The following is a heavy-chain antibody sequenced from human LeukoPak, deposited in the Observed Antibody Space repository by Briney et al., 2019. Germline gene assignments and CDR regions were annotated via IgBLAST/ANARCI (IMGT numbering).Heavy chain of an antibody. J-gene: IGHJ3*02. D-gene: IGHD2-2*01. Sequence: PSETLSLTCAVYGGSFSGYYWSWIRQPPGKGLEWIGEINHSGSTNYNPSRKSRVTISVDTSKSQFSLKLSSVTAADTAVYYCARAYCSSTSCYLRAFDIWGQGTMVTVSS. CDR2: INHSGST. CDR1: GGSFSGYY. V-gene: IGHV4-34*01. CDR3: ARAYCSSTSCYLRAFDI.